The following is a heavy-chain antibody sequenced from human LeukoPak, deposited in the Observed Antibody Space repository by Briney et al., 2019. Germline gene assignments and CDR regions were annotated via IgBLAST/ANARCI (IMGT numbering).Heavy chain of an antibody. J-gene: IGHJ5*02. CDR1: GGTFSSYN. CDR2: IIPILGIA. Sequence: SVKVSCKASGGTFSSYNISWVRQAPGQGLEWMGRIIPILGIANYAQKFQGRVTITADKSTSTAYMELSSLRSEDTAVYYCARAYDFWSGYGAYNWFDPWGQGTLVTVSS. CDR3: ARAYDFWSGYGAYNWFDP. V-gene: IGHV1-69*02. D-gene: IGHD3-3*01.